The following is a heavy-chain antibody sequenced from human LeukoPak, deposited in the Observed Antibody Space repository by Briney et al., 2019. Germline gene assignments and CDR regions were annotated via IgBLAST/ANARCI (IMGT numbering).Heavy chain of an antibody. CDR2: IYHSGST. D-gene: IGHD3-3*01. CDR1: GGSISSGGYY. Sequence: SETLSLTCTVSGGSISSGGYYWSWIRQPPGKGLEWIGYIYHSGSTYYNPSLKSRVTISVDRSKNQFSLKLSSVTAADTAVYYCARDQSGYYPDYWGQGTLVTVSS. CDR3: ARDQSGYYPDY. J-gene: IGHJ4*02. V-gene: IGHV4-30-2*01.